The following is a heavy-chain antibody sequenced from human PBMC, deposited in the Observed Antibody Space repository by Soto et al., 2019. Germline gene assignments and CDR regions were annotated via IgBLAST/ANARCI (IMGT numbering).Heavy chain of an antibody. V-gene: IGHV3-30*03. CDR2: ISYDGSNK. CDR1: GFTFSSYG. Sequence: GGSLRLSCAASGFTFSSYGMHWVRQAPGKGLEWVAVISYDGSNKYYADSVKGRFTISRDNSKNTLYLQMNSLRAEDTAVYYCALLEAILEYGMDVWGQGTTVTVPS. J-gene: IGHJ6*02. CDR3: ALLEAILEYGMDV. D-gene: IGHD2-2*02.